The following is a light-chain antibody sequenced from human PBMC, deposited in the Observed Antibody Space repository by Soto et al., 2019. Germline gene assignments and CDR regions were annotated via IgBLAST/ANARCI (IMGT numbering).Light chain of an antibody. CDR2: GAS. J-gene: IGKJ5*01. CDR3: QQYNDWPPIT. V-gene: IGKV3-15*01. Sequence: DIVMTQSPATLSVSPGERATLFCRASQSIRTNLAWYQQKPGQSPRLLIYGASTRATGIPARFSGSGSGTEFTLTINSLEPEDFAVYYCQQYNDWPPITFGQGTRLEIK. CDR1: QSIRTN.